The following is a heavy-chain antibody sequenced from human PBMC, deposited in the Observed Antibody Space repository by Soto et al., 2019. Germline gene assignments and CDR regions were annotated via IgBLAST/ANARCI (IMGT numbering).Heavy chain of an antibody. CDR3: VKDSYADFRRVFSTAEYFFDY. CDR1: GFTFDDYD. CDR2: ITCNSGNI. D-gene: IGHD2-2*01. Sequence: EVQLVESGGGLVQPGRSLRLSCTASGFTFDDYDMHWVRQAPGRGLEWVSGITCNSGNIAYADSVKGRFTIARDDDNNSLYLQMNSLRPEVTALYYCVKDSYADFRRVFSTAEYFFDYWGHGTLVTVSS. V-gene: IGHV3-9*01. J-gene: IGHJ4*01.